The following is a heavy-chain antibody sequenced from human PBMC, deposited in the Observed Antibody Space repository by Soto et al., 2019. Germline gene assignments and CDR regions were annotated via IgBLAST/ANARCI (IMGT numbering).Heavy chain of an antibody. J-gene: IGHJ4*02. D-gene: IGHD2-15*01. CDR3: AKEWSQGYYFDY. Sequence: EVQLLESGGDLVQPGGSLRLSCAASGFAFSNCAMNWVRQAPGKGLEWVSVISGGGGTTYYADSVKGRFTISRDNSKKTLYLQMSSLRGDDTAVYYCAKEWSQGYYFDYWGQGTLVIVSS. V-gene: IGHV3-23*01. CDR1: GFAFSNCA. CDR2: ISGGGGTT.